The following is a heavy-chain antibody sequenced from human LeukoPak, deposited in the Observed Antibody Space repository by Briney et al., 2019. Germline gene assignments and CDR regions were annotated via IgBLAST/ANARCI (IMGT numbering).Heavy chain of an antibody. Sequence: GGSLRLSCAASGFTFSSYWMNWARQAPGKGLEWVASINHNGNVNYYVDSVRGRFTISRDNAKNSLYLQMSNLRAEDTAVYFCARGGGLDVWGQGTTVTVSS. CDR3: ARGGGLDV. CDR1: GFTFSSYW. D-gene: IGHD3-16*01. J-gene: IGHJ6*02. CDR2: INHNGNVN. V-gene: IGHV3-7*03.